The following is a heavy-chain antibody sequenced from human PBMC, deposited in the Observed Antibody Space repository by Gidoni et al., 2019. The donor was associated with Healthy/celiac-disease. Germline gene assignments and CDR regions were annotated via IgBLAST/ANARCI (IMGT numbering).Heavy chain of an antibody. CDR1: GFTFSSYW. J-gene: IGHJ6*02. V-gene: IGHV3-7*01. CDR3: ARDALWLELRFYYYGMDV. Sequence: EVQLVESGGGLVQPGGSLRLSCAASGFTFSSYWRSWVRQAPGKGREWVANIKQDGSEKYYVDSVKGRFTISRDNAKNSLYLQMNSLRAEDTSVYYCARDALWLELRFYYYGMDVWGQGTTVTVSS. D-gene: IGHD1-7*01. CDR2: IKQDGSEK.